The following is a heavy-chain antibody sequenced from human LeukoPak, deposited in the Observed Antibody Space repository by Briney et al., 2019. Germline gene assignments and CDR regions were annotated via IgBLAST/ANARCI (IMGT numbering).Heavy chain of an antibody. D-gene: IGHD5-24*01. Sequence: SVKVSXKASGGTFSSYAISWVRQAPGQGLEWMGRIIPIFGTANYAQKFQGRVTITTDESTSTAYMELSSLRSEDTAVYHCARDRWLQSESYFDYWGQGTLVTVSS. CDR3: ARDRWLQSESYFDY. CDR1: GGTFSSYA. V-gene: IGHV1-69*05. J-gene: IGHJ4*02. CDR2: IIPIFGTA.